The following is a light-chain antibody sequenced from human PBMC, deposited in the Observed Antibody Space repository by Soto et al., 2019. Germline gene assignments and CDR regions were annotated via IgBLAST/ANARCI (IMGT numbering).Light chain of an antibody. V-gene: IGKV1-17*01. CDR2: GAS. Sequence: QMTQSPSSLSASVGDSVTITCRASQGIRKDLGWYQQKPGKAPQRLIYGASFLHTGVPSRFSGSGSGTEFTLTISSLQPEDFATSFCLQHNHFPWTFGQGTKV. CDR1: QGIRKD. J-gene: IGKJ1*01. CDR3: LQHNHFPWT.